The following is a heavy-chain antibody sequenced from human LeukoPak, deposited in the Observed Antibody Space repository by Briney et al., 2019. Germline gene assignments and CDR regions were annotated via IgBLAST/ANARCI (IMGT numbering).Heavy chain of an antibody. Sequence: SETLSLTCTVSGVSISSSSYYWGWIRQPPGKGLEWVGSIYYSGSTYYNPSLKSRVTISVDPTKNQCSLKLSSVTAADTAVYYCARDKKPPRGYIYRSFDYWGQGTLVTVSS. J-gene: IGHJ4*02. CDR3: ARDKKPPRGYIYRSFDY. CDR1: GVSISSSSYY. D-gene: IGHD5-18*01. V-gene: IGHV4-39*07. CDR2: IYYSGST.